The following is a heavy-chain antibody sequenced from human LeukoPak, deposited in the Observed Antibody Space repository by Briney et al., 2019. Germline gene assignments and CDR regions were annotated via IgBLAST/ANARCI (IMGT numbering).Heavy chain of an antibody. CDR1: GFTFNDYN. D-gene: IGHD3-10*01. V-gene: IGHV3-11*01. CDR2: INISGTNT. CDR3: ATEVAGVDT. Sequence: GGSLRLSCAASGFTFNDYNMNWIRQAPGKGLERLSSINISGTNTHYADSVKGRFTISRDNAKKSLYLEMNNLRAEDTAVYYCATEVAGVDTGGQGVLVTVSS. J-gene: IGHJ5*02.